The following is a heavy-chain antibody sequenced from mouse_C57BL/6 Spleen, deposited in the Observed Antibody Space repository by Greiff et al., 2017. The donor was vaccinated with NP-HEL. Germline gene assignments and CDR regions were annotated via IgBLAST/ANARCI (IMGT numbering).Heavy chain of an antibody. Sequence: EVQLQQSGPELVKPGASVKISCKASGYSFTGYFMNWVKQSHGKSLEWIGRINPYNGDTFYNQKFKGKATLTVDKSSSTDHKELLRLTSEDFAVYYCAGWRDGYYPYFDYWGQGTPLTVSS. V-gene: IGHV1-37*01. J-gene: IGHJ2*01. D-gene: IGHD2-3*01. CDR2: INPYNGDT. CDR1: GYSFTGYF. CDR3: AGWRDGYYPYFDY.